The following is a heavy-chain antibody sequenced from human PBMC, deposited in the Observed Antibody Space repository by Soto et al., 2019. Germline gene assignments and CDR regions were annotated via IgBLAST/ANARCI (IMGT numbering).Heavy chain of an antibody. V-gene: IGHV4-31*03. CDR3: ARVRGHAFDI. CDR2: IYYSGTT. D-gene: IGHD3-10*01. J-gene: IGHJ3*02. CDR1: GDSINNAEYY. Sequence: QVQLQESGPGLVKPSQTLSLKCSVSGDSINNAEYYWSWIRQHAGQGLGWIGYIYYSGTTYYNPSLKSRITISIDTSKNQFSLEMSSVTAADTAIYYCARVRGHAFDIRGQGTMVTVSS.